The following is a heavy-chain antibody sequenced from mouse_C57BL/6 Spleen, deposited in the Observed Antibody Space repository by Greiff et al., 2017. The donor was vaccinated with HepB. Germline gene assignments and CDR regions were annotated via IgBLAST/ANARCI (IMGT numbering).Heavy chain of an antibody. V-gene: IGHV3-6*01. Sequence: EVKLMESGPGLVKPSQSLSLTCSVTGYSITSGYYWNWIRQFPGNKLEWMGYISYDGSNNYNPSLKNRISITRDTSKNQFFLKLNSVTTEDTATYYCAREGHDHAWFAYWGQGTLVTVSA. CDR1: GYSITSGYY. J-gene: IGHJ3*01. CDR3: AREGHDHAWFAY. D-gene: IGHD2-3*01. CDR2: ISYDGSN.